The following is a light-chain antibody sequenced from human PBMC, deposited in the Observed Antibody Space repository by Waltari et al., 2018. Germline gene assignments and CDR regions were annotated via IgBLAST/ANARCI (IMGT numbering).Light chain of an antibody. CDR3: QVWDSSSDHWL. CDR2: DDS. CDR1: NIGSKS. J-gene: IGLJ3*02. Sequence: SYVLTQPPSVSVAPGQTATITCGGDNIGSKSVHWYQKKPGQAPVLVVLDDSDRPSGIPERLSGSNSDNTATLSISRVEAGDEADYYCQVWDSSSDHWLFGGGTELTVL. V-gene: IGLV3-21*02.